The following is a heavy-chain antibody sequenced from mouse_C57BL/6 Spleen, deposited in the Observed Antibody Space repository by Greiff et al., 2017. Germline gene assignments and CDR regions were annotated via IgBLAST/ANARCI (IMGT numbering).Heavy chain of an antibody. J-gene: IGHJ3*01. D-gene: IGHD2-10*02. V-gene: IGHV1-69*01. CDR2: IDPSDSYT. CDR3: AREGYGNEFAY. CDR1: GYTFTSYW. Sequence: QVQLQQPGAELVMPGASVKLSCKASGYTFTSYWMHWVKQRPGQGLEWIGEIDPSDSYTNYNQKFKGKSTLTVDKSSSTAYMQLSSLTSEDSAVYYCAREGYGNEFAYWGQGTLVTVSA.